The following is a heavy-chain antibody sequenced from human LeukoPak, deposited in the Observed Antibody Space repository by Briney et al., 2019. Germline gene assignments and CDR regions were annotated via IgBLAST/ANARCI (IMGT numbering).Heavy chain of an antibody. CDR3: ARHYCSSTSCNFDY. CDR1: GGSISSSSYY. CDR2: VYYSGST. J-gene: IGHJ4*02. Sequence: SETLSLTCTVSGGSISSSSYYWGWIRQPPGQVLGWIGSVYYSGSTYYNPSLKSRVTISVDTSKNQFSLKLSSVTAADTAVYYCARHYCSSTSCNFDYWGQGNMVTVSS. V-gene: IGHV4-39*01. D-gene: IGHD2-2*01.